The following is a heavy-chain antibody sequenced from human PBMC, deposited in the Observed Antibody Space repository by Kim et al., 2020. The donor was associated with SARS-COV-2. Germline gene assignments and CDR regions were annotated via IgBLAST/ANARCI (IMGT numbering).Heavy chain of an antibody. CDR3: AKDPLEGSDYGDYFFDY. D-gene: IGHD4-17*01. CDR1: GFSFNNYA. CDR2: INARGDTT. Sequence: GGSLRLSCAASGFSFNNYAMSWVRQAPGKGLDWVSNINARGDTTYYADSVKDRFTISRDNSKNTLYLEMNSLRPEDTALYYCAKDPLEGSDYGDYFFDY. J-gene: IGHJ4*01. V-gene: IGHV3-23*01.